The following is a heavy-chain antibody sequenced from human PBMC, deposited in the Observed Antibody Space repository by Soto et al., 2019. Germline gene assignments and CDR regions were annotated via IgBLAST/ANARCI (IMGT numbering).Heavy chain of an antibody. CDR3: ARHYGDYASDY. D-gene: IGHD4-17*01. CDR2: IYYSGST. V-gene: IGHV4-39*01. J-gene: IGHJ4*02. CDR1: GGSISSSSYY. Sequence: QLLESGPGLVKPSETLSLTCTVSGGSISSSSYYWGWIRQPPGKGLEWIGSIYYSGSTYYNPSLKSRVTISVDTSKNQFSLKLSSVTAADSAVYYCARHYGDYASDYWGQGTLVTVSS.